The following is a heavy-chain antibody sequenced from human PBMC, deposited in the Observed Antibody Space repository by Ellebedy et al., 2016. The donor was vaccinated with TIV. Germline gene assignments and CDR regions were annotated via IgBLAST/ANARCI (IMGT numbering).Heavy chain of an antibody. D-gene: IGHD6-19*01. J-gene: IGHJ3*02. CDR2: ISFDGGNQ. V-gene: IGHV3-30*18. CDR3: AKDRSKEVQWLDDPFDI. Sequence: GESLKISXVASRIAFDLYGMHWVRQAPGRGLEWVAVISFDGGNQYYADSVQGRFTISRDNSKNTLFLQMTSLRPEDTGVYFCAKDRSKEVQWLDDPFDIWGRGTMVTVSS. CDR1: RIAFDLYG.